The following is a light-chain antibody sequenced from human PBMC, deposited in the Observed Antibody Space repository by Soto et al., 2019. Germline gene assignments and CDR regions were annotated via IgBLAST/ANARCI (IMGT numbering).Light chain of an antibody. CDR2: AGY. J-gene: IGKJ2*03. CDR1: QNSRNY. V-gene: IGKV1-39*01. Sequence: DIQMTQSPSSLSASVVDRVTITCRASQNSRNYENWYQQTPGKAPKLLIYAGYSLQIGVPSRFSGSGSGTDFTLTISSLQPEDFTTYYCQQSSSTPYSFGQGTKLQI. CDR3: QQSSSTPYS.